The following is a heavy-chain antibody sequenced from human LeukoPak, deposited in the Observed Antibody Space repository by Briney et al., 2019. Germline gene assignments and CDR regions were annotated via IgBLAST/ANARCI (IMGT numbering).Heavy chain of an antibody. Sequence: GGSLRLSCAASGFAFSIYAMSWVRQAPGKGLEWVSAISGSGGNTYYADSVKGRFTISRDNSKNTLDLQMNSLRVEDTAMYYCAGDRRYDSSGYFQHWGQGTLVTVSS. CDR3: AGDRRYDSSGYFQH. V-gene: IGHV3-23*01. D-gene: IGHD3-22*01. J-gene: IGHJ1*01. CDR1: GFAFSIYA. CDR2: ISGSGGNT.